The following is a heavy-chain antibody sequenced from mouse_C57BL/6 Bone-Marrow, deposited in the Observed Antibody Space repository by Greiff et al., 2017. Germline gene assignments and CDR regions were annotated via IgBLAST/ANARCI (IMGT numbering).Heavy chain of an antibody. J-gene: IGHJ1*03. CDR1: GFTFSDYG. V-gene: IGHV5-17*01. CDR3: ATTVVAYWYFDV. D-gene: IGHD1-1*01. Sequence: DVMLVESGGGLVKPGGSLKLSCAASGFTFSDYGMHWVRQAPETGLEWVAYISSGSSTIYYADTVTGRFTISRDNAKNTLFLQMTSLRSEDTAMYYCATTVVAYWYFDVWGTGTTVTVSS. CDR2: ISSGSSTI.